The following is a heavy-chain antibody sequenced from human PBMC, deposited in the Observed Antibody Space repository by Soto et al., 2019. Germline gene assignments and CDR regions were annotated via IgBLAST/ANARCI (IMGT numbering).Heavy chain of an antibody. CDR1: GYTFTDCF. CDR3: ASSTSSYLRPDY. CDR2: INPNSGGT. D-gene: IGHD6-6*01. V-gene: IGHV1-2*02. J-gene: IGHJ4*02. Sequence: ASVKVSCKASGYTFTDCFIHWVRQAPGQGLEWMGWINPNSGGTNYVQKFQGRVTMTRGTSISTVYMELSRLRSDDTAVYYCASSTSSYLRPDYWGQGTLVTVSS.